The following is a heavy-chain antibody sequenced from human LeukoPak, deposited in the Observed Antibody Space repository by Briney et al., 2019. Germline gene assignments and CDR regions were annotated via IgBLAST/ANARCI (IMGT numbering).Heavy chain of an antibody. CDR3: AKSTYNWFFDY. CDR1: GFTFDDYA. V-gene: IGHV3-9*01. D-gene: IGHD1-1*01. Sequence: PGGSLRLSCAASGFTFDDYAMHWVRHAPGKGLEWVSGISWNSGSIGYADSVKGRFTISRDNAKNSLYLQMNSLRAEDTALYYCAKSTYNWFFDYWGQGTLVTASS. CDR2: ISWNSGSI. J-gene: IGHJ4*02.